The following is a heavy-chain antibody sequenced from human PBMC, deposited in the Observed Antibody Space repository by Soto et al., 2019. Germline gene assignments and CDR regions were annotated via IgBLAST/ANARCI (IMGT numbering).Heavy chain of an antibody. CDR1: GYTFTSYG. J-gene: IGHJ6*02. CDR2: ISAYNGNT. CDR3: ARRSTTPLPLYGMDV. Sequence: ASVKVSCKASGYTFTSYGISWVRQAPGQGLEWMGWISAYNGNTNYAQKLQGRVTMTTDTSTSTAYMELRSLRSDDTAVYYCARRSTTPLPLYGMDVWRQGTTVTVPS. V-gene: IGHV1-18*04. D-gene: IGHD2-2*01.